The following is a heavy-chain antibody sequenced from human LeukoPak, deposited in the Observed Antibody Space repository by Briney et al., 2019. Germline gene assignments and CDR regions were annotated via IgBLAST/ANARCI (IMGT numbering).Heavy chain of an antibody. J-gene: IGHJ4*02. D-gene: IGHD1-26*01. Sequence: SETLSLTCSVSGVSISDYHWIWIRQPPAKGLEWMGYFSYSGSTRYNPSLKSRVTMSVDTSKNQFSLRPISAAAADTAVYYCARMYSGTSYYFDFWGQGTLVTVSS. V-gene: IGHV4-59*01. CDR1: GVSISDYH. CDR2: FSYSGST. CDR3: ARMYSGTSYYFDF.